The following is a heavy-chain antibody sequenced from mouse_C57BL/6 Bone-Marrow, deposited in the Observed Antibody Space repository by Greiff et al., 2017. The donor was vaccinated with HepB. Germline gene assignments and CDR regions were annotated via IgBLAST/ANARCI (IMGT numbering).Heavy chain of an antibody. Sequence: EVQLQQSGPELVKPGASVKMSCKASGYTFTSYVMHWVKQKPGQGLEWIGYIYPYNDGTKYNEKFKGKATLTSDKSSSTAYMELSSLTSEDSAVYYCARPGGFYYGYAWFAYWGQGTLVTVSA. CDR3: ARPGGFYYGYAWFAY. CDR2: IYPYNDGT. J-gene: IGHJ3*01. V-gene: IGHV1-14*01. D-gene: IGHD2-2*01. CDR1: GYTFTSYV.